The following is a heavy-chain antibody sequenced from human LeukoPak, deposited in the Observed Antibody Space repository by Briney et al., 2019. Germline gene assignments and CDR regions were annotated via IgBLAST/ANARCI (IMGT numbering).Heavy chain of an antibody. CDR1: GYTFTGYS. D-gene: IGHD4-23*01. CDR2: MNPNSGNT. CDR3: ARGIYGGNNPFDY. V-gene: IGHV1-8*03. Sequence: ASVKVSCKASGYTFTGYSMHWVRQATGQGLEWMGWMNPNSGNTGYAQKFQGRVTITRNTSISTAYMELSSLRSEDTAVYYCARGIYGGNNPFDYWGQGTLVTVSS. J-gene: IGHJ4*02.